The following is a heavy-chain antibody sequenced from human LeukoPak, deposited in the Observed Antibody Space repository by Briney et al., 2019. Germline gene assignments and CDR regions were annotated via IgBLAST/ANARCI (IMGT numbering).Heavy chain of an antibody. CDR1: GGSISSGDFH. CDR2: IYNGGNT. D-gene: IGHD1-26*01. J-gene: IGHJ4*02. Sequence: SETLSLTCTVSGGSISSGDFHWSWIRQHPGKGLEWIGYIYNGGNTYYKPPLKSRVTISVDTSKNQFSLKLSSVTAADTAVYYCARARSGSYLFAYWGQGTLVTVSS. V-gene: IGHV4-31*03. CDR3: ARARSGSYLFAY.